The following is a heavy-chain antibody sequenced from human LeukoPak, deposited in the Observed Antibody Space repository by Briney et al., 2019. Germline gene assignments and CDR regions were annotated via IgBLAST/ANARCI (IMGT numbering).Heavy chain of an antibody. Sequence: GGSLRLSCAASGITFSSYAVSWVRQAPGKGLEWVSGISASGGSTYYAASVKGRFTISRDNSKNTLYLQMYSLRAEDTAVYYCARDYPSPIYGGNGGFDYWGQGTLVTVSS. CDR1: GITFSSYA. V-gene: IGHV3-23*01. D-gene: IGHD4-17*01. CDR2: ISASGGST. CDR3: ARDYPSPIYGGNGGFDY. J-gene: IGHJ4*02.